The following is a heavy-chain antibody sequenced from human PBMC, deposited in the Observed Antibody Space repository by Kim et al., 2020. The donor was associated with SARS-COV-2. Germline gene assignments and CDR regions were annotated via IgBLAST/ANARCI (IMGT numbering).Heavy chain of an antibody. J-gene: IGHJ3*02. D-gene: IGHD3-22*01. CDR2: INAGNGNT. Sequence: ASVTVSCKASGYTFTSYAMHWVRQAPGQRLEWMGWINAGNGNTKYSQKFQGRVTITRDTSASTAYMELSSLRSEDTAVYYCARLTYYYDSSGYSDDAFDIWGQGTMVTVSS. V-gene: IGHV1-3*01. CDR1: GYTFTSYA. CDR3: ARLTYYYDSSGYSDDAFDI.